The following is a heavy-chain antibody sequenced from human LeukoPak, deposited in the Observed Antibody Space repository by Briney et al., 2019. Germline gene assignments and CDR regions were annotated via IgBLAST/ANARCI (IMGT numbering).Heavy chain of an antibody. J-gene: IGHJ4*02. D-gene: IGHD1-26*01. V-gene: IGHV4-59*01. CDR3: ARVESGSFDY. CDR1: GGSISSYY. CDR2: IYYSGNT. Sequence: SETLSLTCTVSGGSISSYYWSWLRQAPGKGLEWIGYIYYSGNTNYNPSLKSRVTISIDTSKNQFYLKLISVTAADTAVYYCARVESGSFDYWGQGTLVTVSS.